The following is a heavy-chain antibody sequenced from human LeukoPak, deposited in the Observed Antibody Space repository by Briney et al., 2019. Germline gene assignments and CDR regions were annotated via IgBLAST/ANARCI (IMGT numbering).Heavy chain of an antibody. D-gene: IGHD7-27*01. CDR3: ARKANWGYYFDY. Sequence: ASVKVSCKASGYTFTSYFIHWVRQAPGQGLDWMGIINPSGGSTSYAREFQGRVTMTRDTSTSTVYMELSSLRSEDTAVYYCARKANWGYYFDYWGQGTLVTVSS. CDR1: GYTFTSYF. CDR2: INPSGGST. V-gene: IGHV1-46*01. J-gene: IGHJ4*02.